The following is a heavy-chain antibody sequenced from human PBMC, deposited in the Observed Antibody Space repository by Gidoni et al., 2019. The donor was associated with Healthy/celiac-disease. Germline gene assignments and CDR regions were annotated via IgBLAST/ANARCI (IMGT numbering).Heavy chain of an antibody. J-gene: IGHJ4*02. CDR1: GFTFSNAW. CDR2: IKSKTDGGTT. Sequence: EVQLVASGGGLVKPGGSLRLSCEAAGFTFSNAWMSGVGKAPGKGLVWVGRIKSKTDGGTTAYAAPVKGRFTISRDDSKNKLYLQMNSLKTEDTAVYYCTTVYGDYFDYWGQGTLVTVSS. V-gene: IGHV3-15*01. CDR3: TTVYGDYFDY. D-gene: IGHD4-17*01.